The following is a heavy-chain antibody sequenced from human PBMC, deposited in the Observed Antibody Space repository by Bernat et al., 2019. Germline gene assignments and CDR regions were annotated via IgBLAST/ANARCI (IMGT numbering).Heavy chain of an antibody. CDR3: AREEDSGSYPDY. CDR2: ISSSSSYT. CDR1: GFTFSDYY. Sequence: QVQLVESGGGLVKPGGSLRLSCAASGFTFSDYYMSWIRQAPGKGLEWVSYISSSSSYTNYADSVKGRFTISRDNAKNSLYLQMNSLRAEDTAVYYCAREEDSGSYPDYWGQGTLVTVSS. J-gene: IGHJ4*02. D-gene: IGHD3-10*01. V-gene: IGHV3-11*05.